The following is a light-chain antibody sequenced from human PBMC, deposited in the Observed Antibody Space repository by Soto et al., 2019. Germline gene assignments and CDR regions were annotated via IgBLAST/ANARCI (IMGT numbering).Light chain of an antibody. CDR3: QSYDSSLSGSYVV. V-gene: IGLV1-40*01. CDR2: GNR. CDR1: SSNIGAGYD. Sequence: QSVLTQPPSVSGAPGQRVTISCTGSSSNIGAGYDVHWYQQLPGTAPKLLIYGNRNRPSGVPDRFSGSKSGTSASLAITGLQAEDEADDYCQSYDSSLSGSYVVFGGGTKVTVL. J-gene: IGLJ2*01.